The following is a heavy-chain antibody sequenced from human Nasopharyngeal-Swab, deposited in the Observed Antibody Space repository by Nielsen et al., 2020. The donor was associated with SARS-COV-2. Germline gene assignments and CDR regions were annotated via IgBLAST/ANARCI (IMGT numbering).Heavy chain of an antibody. V-gene: IGHV3-23*01. Sequence: GESLKISCAASGFTFSSSDMTWVRQAPGKGLEWVSTISGSGGNTNYADSVKGRFTISRDNSENTLYLQMNSLRAEDTAVYYCARVVSLTTIFRIEYYFDYWGQGTLVTVSS. J-gene: IGHJ4*02. CDR3: ARVVSLTTIFRIEYYFDY. CDR1: GFTFSSSD. D-gene: IGHD3-3*01. CDR2: ISGSGGNT.